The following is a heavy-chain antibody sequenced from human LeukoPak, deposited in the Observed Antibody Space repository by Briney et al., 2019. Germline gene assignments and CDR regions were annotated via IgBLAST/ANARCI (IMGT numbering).Heavy chain of an antibody. D-gene: IGHD4-11*01. Sequence: SETLSLTCTVSGGSINGHYWTWIRQTPGKGPEWIGNIYYSGSTNYNPSLESRVSISVDTSKNQFSLTVNSVNAAYTAVYYCVTSLGSKNAFNVWGQGTTVTVSS. CDR2: IYYSGST. CDR1: GGSINGHY. CDR3: VTSLGSKNAFNV. J-gene: IGHJ3*01. V-gene: IGHV4-59*08.